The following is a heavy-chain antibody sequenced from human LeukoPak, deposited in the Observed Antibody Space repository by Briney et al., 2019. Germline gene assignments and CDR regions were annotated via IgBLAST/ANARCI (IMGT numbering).Heavy chain of an antibody. CDR2: MNPNSGNT. CDR1: GYMFTIYD. D-gene: IGHD2-21*02. J-gene: IGHJ4*02. CDR3: ARVFCSGGDCYRYFDY. Sequence: GTSVTVSCKASGYMFTIYDINWVRQATGQGLEWMGWMNPNSGNTGFGQKFQGRVTMTRDTSISTAYMELSSLRSEDTAVYYCARVFCSGGDCYRYFDYWGQGTLVTVSS. V-gene: IGHV1-8*01.